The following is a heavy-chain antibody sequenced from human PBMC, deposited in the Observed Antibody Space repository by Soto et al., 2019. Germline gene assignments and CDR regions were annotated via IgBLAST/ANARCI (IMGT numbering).Heavy chain of an antibody. CDR2: VSIGGST. V-gene: IGHV3-23*01. CDR1: GFTFSSYA. D-gene: IGHD2-15*01. J-gene: IGHJ4*02. CDR3: AKRRGAGGHFDY. Sequence: DVQLLESGGGLVQPEGSLRLSCAASGFTFSSYAMGWVRQGPGKGLEWVAVVSIGGSTHYADSARGRFTISSDNSKNKLSLQMNSLTAEDTAVYFCAKRRGAGGHFDYWGQGALVTVSS.